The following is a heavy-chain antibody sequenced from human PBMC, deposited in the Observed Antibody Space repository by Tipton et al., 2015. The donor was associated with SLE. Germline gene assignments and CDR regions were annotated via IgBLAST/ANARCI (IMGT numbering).Heavy chain of an antibody. CDR1: GVSISSYY. CDR2: LYTSGTT. Sequence: TLSPTCSVSGVSISSYYWSWIRQPAGKGLEWIGRLYTSGTTNYNPSLKSRVTMSVDTSKNQFSLNLTSVTAADTAVYYCARHGGASIITSDNWFDPWGPGTLVTVSS. J-gene: IGHJ5*02. V-gene: IGHV4-4*07. CDR3: ARHGGASIITSDNWFDP. D-gene: IGHD3-22*01.